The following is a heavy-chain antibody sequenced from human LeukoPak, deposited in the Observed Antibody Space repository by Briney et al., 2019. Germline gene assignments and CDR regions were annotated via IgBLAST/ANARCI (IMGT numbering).Heavy chain of an antibody. D-gene: IGHD1-26*01. CDR3: ARWGAQSGNYRVLDY. J-gene: IGHJ4*02. CDR1: GFTFSTYA. Sequence: GGSLRLSCAASGFTFSTYAISWVSQAPGKGLEWVSAINANGANIFYAESAKGRFTISRDNSKTTLYLQMNSLRDEDTAVYHCARWGAQSGNYRVLDYWGQGTLVTVSS. V-gene: IGHV3-23*01. CDR2: INANGANI.